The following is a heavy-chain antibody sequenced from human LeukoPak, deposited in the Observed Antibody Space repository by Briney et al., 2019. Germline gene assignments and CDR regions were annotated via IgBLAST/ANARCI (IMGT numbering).Heavy chain of an antibody. CDR3: AKGRTGYIPDF. Sequence: PGGSLRLSCAASGFTFSSYTMTWVPQAPGKGVEWVSVISGSSGTTYYADSVKGRFTISRDNTKNTLYLKMNSLRAEDTALHYCAKGRTGYIPDFWGQGTLVTVAS. CDR2: ISGSSGTT. CDR1: GFTFSSYT. J-gene: IGHJ4*02. V-gene: IGHV3-23*01. D-gene: IGHD6-13*01.